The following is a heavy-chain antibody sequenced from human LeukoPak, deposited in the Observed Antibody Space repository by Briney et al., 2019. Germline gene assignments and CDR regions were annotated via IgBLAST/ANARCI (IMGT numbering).Heavy chain of an antibody. J-gene: IGHJ3*02. CDR2: IYYSGST. V-gene: IGHV4-59*12. CDR3: AREKMVRGVIIDDAFDI. Sequence: PSETLSLTCTVSGGSISSYYWSWIRQPPGKGLEWIGYIYYSGSTYYNPSLKSRVTISVDTSKNQFSLKLSSVTAADTAVYYCAREKMVRGVIIDDAFDIWGQGTMVTVSS. D-gene: IGHD3-10*01. CDR1: GGSISSYY.